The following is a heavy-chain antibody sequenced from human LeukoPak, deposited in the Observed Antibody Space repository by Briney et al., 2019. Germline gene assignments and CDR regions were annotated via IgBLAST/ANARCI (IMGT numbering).Heavy chain of an antibody. CDR2: ITSSSSTI. V-gene: IGHV3-48*02. CDR3: ARVEWMIGAFDI. CDR1: GFTFSIYS. D-gene: IGHD3-22*01. J-gene: IGHJ3*02. Sequence: PGGSLRLSCAASGFTFSIYSMNWVRQAPGKGLEGVSYITSSSSTIYYADSVRGRFTISRDNAKNSLYLQMNSLRDEDTAVYYCARVEWMIGAFDIWGQGTMVTVSS.